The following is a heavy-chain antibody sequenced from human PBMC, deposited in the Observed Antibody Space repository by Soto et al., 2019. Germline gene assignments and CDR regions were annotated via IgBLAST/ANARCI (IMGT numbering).Heavy chain of an antibody. J-gene: IGHJ4*02. D-gene: IGHD3-22*01. V-gene: IGHV3-23*01. CDR1: GFTFSSYA. Sequence: GGSLRLSCAASGFTFSSYAMSWVRQAPGKGLEWVSAISGSGGSTYYADSVKGRFTISRDNSKNTLYLQMNSLRAEDTAVYYCAKVYYYDSSGYYRKYYFDYWGQGTLVTVSS. CDR3: AKVYYYDSSGYYRKYYFDY. CDR2: ISGSGGST.